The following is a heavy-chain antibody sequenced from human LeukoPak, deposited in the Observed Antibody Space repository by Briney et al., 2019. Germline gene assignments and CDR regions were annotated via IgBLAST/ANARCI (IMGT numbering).Heavy chain of an antibody. CDR2: INHSGST. CDR1: GGSFSGYY. Sequence: SETLSLTCAVYGGSFSGYYWSWIRQPPGKGLEWIGEINHSGSTNYNPSLKSRVTISVDTSKNQFSLKLSSVTAADTAVYYCARVPFWSGYPGYYYGMDVWGQGTTVTVSS. J-gene: IGHJ6*02. CDR3: ARVPFWSGYPGYYYGMDV. D-gene: IGHD3-3*01. V-gene: IGHV4-34*01.